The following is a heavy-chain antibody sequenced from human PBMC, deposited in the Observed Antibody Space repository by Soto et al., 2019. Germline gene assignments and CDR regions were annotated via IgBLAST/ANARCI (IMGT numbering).Heavy chain of an antibody. D-gene: IGHD3-9*01. J-gene: IGHJ6*02. CDR1: GYTFTSYA. CDR2: INAGNGNT. V-gene: IGHV1-3*01. Sequence: QVQLVQSGAEVKKPGASVKVSCKASGYTFTSYAMHWVRQAPGQRLEWMGWINAGNGNTKYSQKLQGRVTITRDTSASKADMELSSLRSEDTAVYYCARGDILTGYYPAARGSYYYGMDVWGQGTTVTVSS. CDR3: ARGDILTGYYPAARGSYYYGMDV.